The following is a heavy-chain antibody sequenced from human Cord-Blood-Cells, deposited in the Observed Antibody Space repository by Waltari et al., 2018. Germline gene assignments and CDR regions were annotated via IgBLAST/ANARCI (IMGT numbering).Heavy chain of an antibody. CDR3: ARGVLGLYYFDY. J-gene: IGHJ4*02. CDR1: GYTFTGYS. Sequence: QVQLVQSGAEVKKPGASVKVSCKAPGYTFTGYSLPWIRQAPGQGLEWMGWINPNSGGTNYAQKFQGRVTMTRDTSISTAYMELSRLRSDDTAVYYCARGVLGLYYFDYWGQGTLVTVSS. D-gene: IGHD7-27*01. CDR2: INPNSGGT. V-gene: IGHV1-2*02.